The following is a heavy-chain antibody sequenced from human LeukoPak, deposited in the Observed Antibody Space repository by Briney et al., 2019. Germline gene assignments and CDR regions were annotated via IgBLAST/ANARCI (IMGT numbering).Heavy chain of an antibody. CDR1: GFTFSSYA. V-gene: IGHV3-30*04. Sequence: GGSLRLSCAASGFTFSSYAMHWVRQAPGKGLEWVAVISYDGSSKYYADSVKGRFTISRDNSKNTLYLQMNSLRAEDTAVYYCARASGGFDYWGQGTLVTVSS. J-gene: IGHJ4*02. CDR3: ARASGGFDY. D-gene: IGHD3-16*01. CDR2: ISYDGSSK.